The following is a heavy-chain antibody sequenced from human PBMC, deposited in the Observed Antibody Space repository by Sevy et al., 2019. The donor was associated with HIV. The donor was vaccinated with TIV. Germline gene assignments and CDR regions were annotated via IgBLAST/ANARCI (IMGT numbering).Heavy chain of an antibody. D-gene: IGHD3-22*01. CDR3: ARGGYDSCGYYYGY. Sequence: SETLSLTCTVSGGSISSSSYYWGWIRQPPGKGLEWIGSIYYSGSTAYNPSLKSRVTISVDTSKNQFSLKLSSVTAADTAVYYCARGGYDSCGYYYGYWGQGTLVTVSS. CDR1: GGSISSSSYY. V-gene: IGHV4-39*01. J-gene: IGHJ4*02. CDR2: IYYSGST.